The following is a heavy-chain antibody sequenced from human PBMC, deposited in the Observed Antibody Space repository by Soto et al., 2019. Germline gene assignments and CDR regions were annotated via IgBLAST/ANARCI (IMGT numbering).Heavy chain of an antibody. CDR2: ISWDGGST. Sequence: GGSLRLSCAASGFTFDDYAMHWVRQAPGKGLEWVSLISWDGGSTYYADSVKGRFTISRDNSKNSLYLQMNSLRAEDTALYYCAKDNSGSYKGFGPWGQGTLVTVSS. J-gene: IGHJ5*02. V-gene: IGHV3-43D*03. D-gene: IGHD1-26*01. CDR1: GFTFDDYA. CDR3: AKDNSGSYKGFGP.